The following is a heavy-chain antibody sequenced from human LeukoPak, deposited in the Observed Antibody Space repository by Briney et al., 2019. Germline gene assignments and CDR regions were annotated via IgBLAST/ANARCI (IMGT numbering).Heavy chain of an antibody. CDR3: ASHSGSYEGFEQH. CDR1: GFTFSSYS. V-gene: IGHV3-21*01. J-gene: IGHJ1*01. Sequence: GGSLRLSCAASGFTFSSYSMNWVRQAPGKGLEWVSSISSSSSYIYYADSVKGRFTISRDNAKNSLYLQMNSLRAEDTAVYYCASHSGSYEGFEQHWGQGTLVTVSS. D-gene: IGHD1-26*01. CDR2: ISSSSSYI.